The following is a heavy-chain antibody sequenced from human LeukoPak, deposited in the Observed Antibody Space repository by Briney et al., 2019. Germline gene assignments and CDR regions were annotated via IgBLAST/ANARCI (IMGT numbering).Heavy chain of an antibody. J-gene: IGHJ4*02. CDR3: ARDIREVGESHYFDY. V-gene: IGHV4-59*01. CDR2: IHSSGST. D-gene: IGHD1-26*01. Sequence: SETLSLTCSVSGFSITSYYWSWIRQPPGKGLEWIGLIHSSGSTTYNPSLKSRVTMSIDKSKNQFSLHLTSVTAEDTAVYYCARDIREVGESHYFDYWGQGALVTVTS. CDR1: GFSITSYY.